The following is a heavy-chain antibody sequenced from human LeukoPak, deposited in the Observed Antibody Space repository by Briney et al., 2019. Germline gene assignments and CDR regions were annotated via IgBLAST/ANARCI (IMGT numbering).Heavy chain of an antibody. CDR1: GFTFSSYA. D-gene: IGHD5-12*01. CDR3: AKDAGESGYDLPQYFDY. CDR2: ISGSGGST. Sequence: PGRSLRLSCAASGFTFSSYAMHWVRQAPGKGLEWVSAISGSGGSTYYADSVKGRFTISRDNSKNTLYLQMNSLRAEDTAVYYCAKDAGESGYDLPQYFDYWGQGTLVTVSS. V-gene: IGHV3-23*01. J-gene: IGHJ4*02.